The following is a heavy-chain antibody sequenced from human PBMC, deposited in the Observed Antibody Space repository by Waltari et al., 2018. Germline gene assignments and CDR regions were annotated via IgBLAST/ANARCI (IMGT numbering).Heavy chain of an antibody. V-gene: IGHV4-61*02. D-gene: IGHD2-15*01. CDR3: ASGAAPPYYYYGMDV. Sequence: QVQLQESGPGLVKPSQTLSLTCTVSGGSISSGSYYRSWIRQPAGKGLEWIGRIYTSGSTNYNPSLKSRVTISVDTSKNQFSLKLSSVTAADTAVYYCASGAAPPYYYYGMDVWGQGTTVTVSS. CDR1: GGSISSGSYY. J-gene: IGHJ6*02. CDR2: IYTSGST.